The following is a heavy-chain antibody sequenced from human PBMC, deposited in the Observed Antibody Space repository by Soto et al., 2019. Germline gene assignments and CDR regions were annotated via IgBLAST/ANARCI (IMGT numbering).Heavy chain of an antibody. Sequence: EVQLVESGGGLVQPGGSLRLSCAASGFTFSSYWMHWVRQAPGKGLVWVSRINSDGSSTSYADSVKGRFTNSRDNAKNTLYLQMNSLRAEDTAVYYCARDRLHDFWSGYYGAYDYWGQGTLVTVSS. CDR2: INSDGSST. CDR1: GFTFSSYW. J-gene: IGHJ4*02. D-gene: IGHD3-3*01. CDR3: ARDRLHDFWSGYYGAYDY. V-gene: IGHV3-74*01.